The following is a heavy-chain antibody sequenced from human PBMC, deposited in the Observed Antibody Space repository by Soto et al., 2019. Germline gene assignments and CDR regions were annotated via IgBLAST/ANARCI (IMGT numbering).Heavy chain of an antibody. CDR1: GGSVTGASYY. CDR3: ARDQGIAVAVFDY. J-gene: IGHJ4*02. CDR2: IYYSGST. Sequence: QVQLQESGPGLVKPSETLSLTCTVSGGSVTGASYYWSWIRLPPGKGLEWIAYIYYSGSTNYNPPAKSRVTTSVDTSKNQISLKLNSLTAADTAVYYCARDQGIAVAVFDYWGQGTLVTVSS. D-gene: IGHD6-19*01. V-gene: IGHV4-61*01.